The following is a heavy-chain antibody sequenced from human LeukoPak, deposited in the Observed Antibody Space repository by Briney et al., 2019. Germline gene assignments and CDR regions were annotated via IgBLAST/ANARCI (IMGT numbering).Heavy chain of an antibody. CDR3: AIEGYPYGYVFD. CDR1: GGSLSSSY. Sequence: SETLSLTCTVSGGSLSSSYWSWIRQPPGKGLEWIGYIFYSGSTNYNPSLKSRVTISVDTSKHQFSLNLSSVSAADTAGYYCAIEGYPYGYVFDWGQGALVTLSS. J-gene: IGHJ4*02. D-gene: IGHD5-18*01. V-gene: IGHV4-59*01. CDR2: IFYSGST.